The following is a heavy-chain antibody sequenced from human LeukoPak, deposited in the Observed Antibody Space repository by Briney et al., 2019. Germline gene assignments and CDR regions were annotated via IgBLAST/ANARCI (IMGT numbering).Heavy chain of an antibody. V-gene: IGHV3-33*01. CDR1: GFTSRING. D-gene: IGHD3-22*01. CDR2: AYDDRSNQ. J-gene: IGHJ4*02. Sequence: PGGPLRPSCAAAGFTSRINGMTWSRQAQGKGLEWVAVAYDDRSNQYYADSVKGRFTISKDISKNTLYVQMNSLRAEDTAVYYCATGSGYYYDHWGQGTLVTVSS. CDR3: ATGSGYYYDH.